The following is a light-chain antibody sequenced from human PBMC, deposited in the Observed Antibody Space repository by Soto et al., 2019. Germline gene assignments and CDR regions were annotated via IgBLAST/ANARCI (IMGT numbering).Light chain of an antibody. CDR2: DVS. CDR3: SSYTSGSTVV. CDR1: SSDVGGYNY. V-gene: IGLV2-14*01. Sequence: QSALTQPASVSGSPGQSITISCTGTSSDVGGYNYVSWYQQHPGKAPKLMIYDVSNRPSGVSNRFSGSKSGNTASLTISGREGEDEADYYCSSYTSGSTVVFGGGTNLTVL. J-gene: IGLJ2*01.